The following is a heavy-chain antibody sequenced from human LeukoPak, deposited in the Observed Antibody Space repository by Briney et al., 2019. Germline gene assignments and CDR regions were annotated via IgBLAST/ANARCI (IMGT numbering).Heavy chain of an antibody. V-gene: IGHV3-30-3*02. CDR3: AKSRGYSNTSPFDY. D-gene: IGHD6-13*01. CDR2: ISYDGSNK. J-gene: IGHJ4*02. CDR1: GFTFSSYA. Sequence: GRSLRLSCAASGFTFSSYAMHWVRQAPGKGLEWVAVISYDGSNKYYTDSVKGRFTISRDNSRNTLYLQMNSLTAEDTAVYYCAKSRGYSNTSPFDYWGRGTLVAVSS.